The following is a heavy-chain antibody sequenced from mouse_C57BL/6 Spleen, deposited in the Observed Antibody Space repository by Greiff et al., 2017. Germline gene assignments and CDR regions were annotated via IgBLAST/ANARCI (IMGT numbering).Heavy chain of an antibody. D-gene: IGHD2-4*01. Sequence: VQLQQPGAELVRPGSSVKLSCKASGYTFTSYWMDWVKQRPGQGLEWIGNIYPSDSETHYNQKFKDKATLTVDKSSSTAYMQLSSLTSEDSAVYYCARRGNYDYPWFAYWGQGTLVTVSA. CDR2: IYPSDSET. CDR3: ARRGNYDYPWFAY. CDR1: GYTFTSYW. V-gene: IGHV1-61*01. J-gene: IGHJ3*01.